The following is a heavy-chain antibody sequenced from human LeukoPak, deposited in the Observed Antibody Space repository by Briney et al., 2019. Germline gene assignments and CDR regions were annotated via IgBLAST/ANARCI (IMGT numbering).Heavy chain of an antibody. CDR1: GYTFTSYY. CDR2: INPSGGST. CDR3: ARDRIAVAGSASDYMDV. J-gene: IGHJ6*03. D-gene: IGHD6-19*01. V-gene: IGHV1-46*01. Sequence: ASVKVSCKASGYTFTSYYMHWVRQAPGQGLEWMEIINPSGGSTSYAQKFQGRVTMTRDTSTSTVYMELSSLRSEDTAVYYCARDRIAVAGSASDYMDVWGKGTTVTVSS.